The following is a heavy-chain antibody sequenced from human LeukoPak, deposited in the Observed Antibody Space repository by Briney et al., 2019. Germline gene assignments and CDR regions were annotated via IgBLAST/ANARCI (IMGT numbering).Heavy chain of an antibody. Sequence: ASVKVSCKASGYTFTSYGISWVRQAPGQGLEWMGMIYPRDGSTSYAQKFQGRVTVTRDTSTSTVHMELSGLRSEDTAVYYCARDQEGFDYWGQGTLVTVSS. CDR2: IYPRDGST. CDR1: GYTFTSYG. J-gene: IGHJ4*02. V-gene: IGHV1-46*01. CDR3: ARDQEGFDY.